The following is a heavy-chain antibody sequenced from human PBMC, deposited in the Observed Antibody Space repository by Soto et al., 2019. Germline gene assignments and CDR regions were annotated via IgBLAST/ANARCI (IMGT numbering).Heavy chain of an antibody. V-gene: IGHV1-8*01. Sequence: GASVKVSCKASGYTFTSYDINWVRQATGQGLEWMGWMNPNSGNTGYAQKFQGRVTMTRNTSISTAYMELSSLRSEDTAVYYCARIGDRYYDILTGYYIVDYWGQGTLVTVSS. CDR1: GYTFTSYD. D-gene: IGHD3-9*01. CDR3: ARIGDRYYDILTGYYIVDY. CDR2: MNPNSGNT. J-gene: IGHJ4*02.